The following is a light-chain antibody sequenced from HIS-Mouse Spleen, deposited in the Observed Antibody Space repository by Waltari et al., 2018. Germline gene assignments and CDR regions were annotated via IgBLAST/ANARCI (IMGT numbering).Light chain of an antibody. CDR1: SSDVGGYNY. CDR2: EVS. Sequence: QSALTPPPSASGSPGQPVTISCTGTSSDVGGYNYVPWYQQHPVHAPKLMIYEVSKRPSGVPDRFSGSKSGNTASLTVSGLQAEDEADYYCSSYAGSNNYVFGTGTKVTVL. J-gene: IGLJ1*01. V-gene: IGLV2-8*01. CDR3: SSYAGSNNYV.